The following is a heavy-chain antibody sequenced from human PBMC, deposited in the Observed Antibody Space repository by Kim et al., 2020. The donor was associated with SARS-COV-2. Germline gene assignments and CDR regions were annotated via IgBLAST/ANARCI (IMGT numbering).Heavy chain of an antibody. D-gene: IGHD3-16*02. V-gene: IGHV5-51*01. Sequence: GESLKISCKGSGYSFSMYWIAWVRQMPGKGLEWMGIIYPGDSDTRYSPSFQGQVTISADTSISTAYLQWSSLKASDTAVYYCARHDILCLVALSNWTPAEFWGQATLVTVSS. CDR2: IYPGDSDT. CDR3: ARHDILCLVALSNWTPAEF. CDR1: GYSFSMYW. J-gene: IGHJ4*02.